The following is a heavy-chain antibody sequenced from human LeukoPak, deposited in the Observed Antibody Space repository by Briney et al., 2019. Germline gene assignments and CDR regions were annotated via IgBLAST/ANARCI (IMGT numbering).Heavy chain of an antibody. J-gene: IGHJ5*02. CDR1: GYTFTSCG. CDR2: ISAYNGNT. Sequence: ASVKVSCKASGYTFTSCGISWVRQAPGQGLEWMGWISAYNGNTNYAQKLQGRVTMTTDTSTSTAYMELRSLRSDDTAVYYCARDLTYTYWFDPWGQGTLVTVSS. D-gene: IGHD4-11*01. CDR3: ARDLTYTYWFDP. V-gene: IGHV1-18*01.